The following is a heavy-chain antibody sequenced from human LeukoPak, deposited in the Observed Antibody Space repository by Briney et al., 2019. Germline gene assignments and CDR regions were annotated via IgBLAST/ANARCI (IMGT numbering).Heavy chain of an antibody. CDR3: AREITMVPPGCMDV. CDR1: GFTFSSYG. D-gene: IGHD3-10*01. Sequence: GRSLRLSCAVSGFTFSSYGMHWVRQAPGKGLEWVAVIWYDGSNKYYADSVKGRFTISRDNSKNTLYLQMNSLRAEDTAVYYCAREITMVPPGCMDVWGQGTTVTVSS. CDR2: IWYDGSNK. V-gene: IGHV3-33*01. J-gene: IGHJ6*02.